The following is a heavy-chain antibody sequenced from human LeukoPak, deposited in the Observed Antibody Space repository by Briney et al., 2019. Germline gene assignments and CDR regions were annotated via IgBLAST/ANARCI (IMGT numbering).Heavy chain of an antibody. CDR2: INPNSGGT. Sequence: ASVKVSCKASGYTFTGYYMHWVRQAPGQGLEWMGWINPNSGGTNYAQQFQGRVTMTRDTSISTLYMELSRLRSDDTAVFYCARSLLTYSSDSSFVYWGQGTLVTVSS. J-gene: IGHJ4*02. V-gene: IGHV1-2*02. D-gene: IGHD3-22*01. CDR1: GYTFTGYY. CDR3: ARSLLTYSSDSSFVY.